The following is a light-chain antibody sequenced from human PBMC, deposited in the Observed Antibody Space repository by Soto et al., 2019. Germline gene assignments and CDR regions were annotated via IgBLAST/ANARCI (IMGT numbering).Light chain of an antibody. CDR1: QSVDNS. CDR2: DAS. CDR3: QQRSGWPYT. V-gene: IGKV3-11*01. J-gene: IGKJ2*01. Sequence: VLTQSPATLSLSPGERATLSCRASQSVDNSLAWYQQRPGQAPRLLIYDASNRATGIPARFSGSGSGTDFALIISSLEPEDFAVYYCQQRSGWPYTFGQGTKLEI.